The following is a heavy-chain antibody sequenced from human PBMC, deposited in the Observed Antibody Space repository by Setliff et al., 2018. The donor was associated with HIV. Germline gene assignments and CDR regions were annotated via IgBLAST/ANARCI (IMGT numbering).Heavy chain of an antibody. CDR2: IDHRGRP. V-gene: IGHV4-34*01. D-gene: IGHD2-8*02. J-gene: IGHJ6*03. CDR3: ARVSSTYWYSIFRNYYYHMDV. CDR1: GGSFSDYY. Sequence: PSETLSLTCGIYGGSFSDYYWSWIRQPPGKGLEWIGEIDHRGRPKYNPSLNSRVTMSVDTSKNQFSLKLSSVTAADTAVFYCARVSSTYWYSIFRNYYYHMDVWGKGTTVTVSS.